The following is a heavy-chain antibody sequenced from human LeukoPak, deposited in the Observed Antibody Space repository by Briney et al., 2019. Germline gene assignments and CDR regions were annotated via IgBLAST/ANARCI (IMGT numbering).Heavy chain of an antibody. V-gene: IGHV1-46*01. CDR2: INPSGGST. J-gene: IGHJ3*02. CDR1: GYTFTSYY. CDR3: ARFASWDAFDI. Sequence: AAVKVSCKASGYTFTSYYMHWVRQAPGQGLEWMGIINPSGGSTSYAQKFQGRVTMTRDTSTSTVYMELSSLRSEDTAVYYCARFASWDAFDIWGQGTMVTVSS.